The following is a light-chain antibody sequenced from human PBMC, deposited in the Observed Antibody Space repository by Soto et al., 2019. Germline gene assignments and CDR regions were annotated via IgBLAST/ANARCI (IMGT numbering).Light chain of an antibody. CDR3: QSYDSSLSGSV. Sequence: QSVLTQAPSVSGAPGQRVIISCTGSSSNIGAGYDVHWYQQLPGTAPKLLIYGNINRPSGVPDRFSGSKSGTSASLAITGLQAEDEADYYCQSYDSSLSGSVFGGGTKVTVL. CDR1: SSNIGAGYD. J-gene: IGLJ2*01. CDR2: GNI. V-gene: IGLV1-40*01.